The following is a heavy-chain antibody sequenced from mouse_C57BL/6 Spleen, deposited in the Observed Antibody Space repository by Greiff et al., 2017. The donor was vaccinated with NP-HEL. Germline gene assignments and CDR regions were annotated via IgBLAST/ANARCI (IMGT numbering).Heavy chain of an antibody. CDR2: INPNNGGT. D-gene: IGHD1-3*01. CDR1: GYTFTDYN. CDR3: AKMDNPYYAAMDY. J-gene: IGHJ4*01. V-gene: IGHV1-18*01. Sequence: EVQLQQSGPELVKPGASVKIPCKASGYTFTDYNMDWVKQSHGKSLEWIGDINPNNGGTIYNQKFKGKARLTVDKSSSTAYMELRSLTSEATAGYYCAKMDNPYYAAMDYLGQGTSVTVSS.